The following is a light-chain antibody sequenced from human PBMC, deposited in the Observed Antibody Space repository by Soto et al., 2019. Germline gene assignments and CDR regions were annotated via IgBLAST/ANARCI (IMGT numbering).Light chain of an antibody. V-gene: IGKV3-20*01. CDR2: GAS. Sequence: EIVLTQSPGTLSLSPGERVTLSCRASQSVSSSYLAWYQQKPGQAPMLLIYGASSRATGIPDRFSGSGSGTDFTLTISRPEPEDFAVYYCHQYGSSQTFGQGTKV. CDR3: HQYGSSQT. CDR1: QSVSSSY. J-gene: IGKJ1*01.